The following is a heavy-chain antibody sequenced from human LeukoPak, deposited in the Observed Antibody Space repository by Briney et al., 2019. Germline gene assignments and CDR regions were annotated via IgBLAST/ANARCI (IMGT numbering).Heavy chain of an antibody. CDR1: GFTFSSYA. J-gene: IGHJ4*02. CDR2: ISGSGGST. D-gene: IGHD6-6*01. CDR3: AKDRIAAPGITSDY. V-gene: IGHV3-23*01. Sequence: GGSLRLSCAASGFTFSSYAMSWVRPAPGKGLEWVSAISGSGGSTYYADSVKGRFTISRGNSKNTLYLQMNSLRAEDTAVYYCAKDRIAAPGITSDYWGQGTLVTVSS.